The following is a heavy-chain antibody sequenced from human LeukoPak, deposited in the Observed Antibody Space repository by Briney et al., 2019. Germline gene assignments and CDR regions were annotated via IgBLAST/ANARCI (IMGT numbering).Heavy chain of an antibody. CDR3: ARERGHYGDAFDI. V-gene: IGHV3-21*01. CDR1: GFTFSSYS. CDR2: ISSSSSYI. Sequence: GGSLRLSCAASGFTFSSYSMNWVRQAPGKGLEWVSSISSSSSYIDYADSVKGRFTISRDNAKNSLYLQMNSLRAEDTAVYYCARERGHYGDAFDIWGQGTMVTVSS. J-gene: IGHJ3*02. D-gene: IGHD4-17*01.